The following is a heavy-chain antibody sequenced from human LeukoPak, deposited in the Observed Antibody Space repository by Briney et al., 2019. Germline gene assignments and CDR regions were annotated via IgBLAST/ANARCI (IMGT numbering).Heavy chain of an antibody. CDR3: ARALDPDYYYYYMDV. Sequence: GASVKVSCKASGYTFTSYYMHWVRQAPGQGLEWMGIINPSGGSTSYAQKFQGRVTVTRDTSISTAYMELSRLRSDDTAVYYCARALDPDYYYYYMDVWGKGTTVTVSS. CDR2: INPSGGST. J-gene: IGHJ6*03. CDR1: GYTFTSYY. V-gene: IGHV1-46*01.